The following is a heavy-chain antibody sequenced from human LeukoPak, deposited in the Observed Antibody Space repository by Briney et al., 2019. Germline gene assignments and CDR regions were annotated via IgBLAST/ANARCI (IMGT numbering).Heavy chain of an antibody. CDR3: SRVINYYGSGVLDY. CDR2: INHSGDT. V-gene: IGHV4-34*01. CDR1: GGSFSDYY. J-gene: IGHJ4*02. D-gene: IGHD3-10*01. Sequence: SETLSLTCAVYGGSFSDYYWSWIRQPPGKGLEWIGEINHSGDTNYNPSLKSRVTISVDTSKNQFSLKLSSVTAADTAVYYCSRVINYYGSGVLDYWGQGTLVTVSS.